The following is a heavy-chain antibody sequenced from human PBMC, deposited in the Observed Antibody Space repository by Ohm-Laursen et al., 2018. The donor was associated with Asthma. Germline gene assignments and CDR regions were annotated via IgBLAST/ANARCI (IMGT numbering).Heavy chain of an antibody. CDR2: INQDGSIW. J-gene: IGHJ4*02. CDR3: AVPIYAYGEGAY. CDR1: GFTFSNHW. D-gene: IGHD2-2*01. Sequence: SLRLSCSASGFTFSNHWMTWVRQAPGRGLEWVANINQDGSIWGYVDSVKGRFAISRDNAHNSLYLQMNSLRAEDTAFYYCAVPIYAYGEGAYWGQGTLVTVSS. V-gene: IGHV3-7*05.